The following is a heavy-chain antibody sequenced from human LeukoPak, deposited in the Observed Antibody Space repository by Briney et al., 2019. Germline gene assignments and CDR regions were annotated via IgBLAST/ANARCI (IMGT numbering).Heavy chain of an antibody. D-gene: IGHD3-16*01. J-gene: IGHJ6*04. CDR2: INHSGST. V-gene: IGHV4-34*01. CDR3: ARVLPVWGRDFYYYYYGMDV. CDR1: GVSFSGYY. Sequence: TSETLSLTYAVYGVSFSGYYWSWLRQPPGKGLEWIGEINHSGSTNYKPSLKSRVTISVDASKNQFSLKLSSVTAADTAVYYCARVLPVWGRDFYYYYYGMDVWGKGTTVTVSS.